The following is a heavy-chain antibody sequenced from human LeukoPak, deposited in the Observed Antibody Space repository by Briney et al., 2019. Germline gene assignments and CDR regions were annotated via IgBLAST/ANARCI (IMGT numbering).Heavy chain of an antibody. CDR1: GFTFSSYA. J-gene: IGHJ3*02. V-gene: IGHV3-23*01. Sequence: GGSLRLSCAASGFTFSSYAMSWVRQAPGKGLEWVSAISGSGGSTYYADSVKGRSTISRDNSKNTLYLQMNSLRAEDTAVYYCAKGIERFGYSCGYDAFDIWGQGTMVTVSS. CDR2: ISGSGGST. D-gene: IGHD5-18*01. CDR3: AKGIERFGYSCGYDAFDI.